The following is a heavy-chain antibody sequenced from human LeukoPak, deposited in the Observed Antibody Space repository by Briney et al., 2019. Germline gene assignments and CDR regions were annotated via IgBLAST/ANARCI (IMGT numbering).Heavy chain of an antibody. J-gene: IGHJ3*02. CDR3: AIMGWYDEFDI. CDR2: INAGNGNT. CDR1: GYTFTNYA. Sequence: ASVKVSCKASGYTFTNYAMHWVRQAPGQRLEWMGWINAGNGNTKYSQRFQGRVTITRDTSASTAYVELSSLRSEDTAVYYCAIMGWYDEFDIWGQGTMVTVSS. D-gene: IGHD2-15*01. V-gene: IGHV1-3*01.